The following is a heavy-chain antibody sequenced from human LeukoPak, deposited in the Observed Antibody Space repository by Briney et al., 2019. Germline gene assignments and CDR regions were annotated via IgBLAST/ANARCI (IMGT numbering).Heavy chain of an antibody. CDR3: ARDHFYDSSGYLPDAFDI. V-gene: IGHV3-33*01. J-gene: IGHJ3*02. CDR2: IWSDGSNK. D-gene: IGHD3-22*01. Sequence: PGRSLRLSCAASGFTFSNYGMHWVRQAPGKALEWVAVIWSDGSNKYYADSVKGRFTISRDNSKNTLYLQMNSLRAEDTAVYYCARDHFYDSSGYLPDAFDIWGQGTMVTVSS. CDR1: GFTFSNYG.